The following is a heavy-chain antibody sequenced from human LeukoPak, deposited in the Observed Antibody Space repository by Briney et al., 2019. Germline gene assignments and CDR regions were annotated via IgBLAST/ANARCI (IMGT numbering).Heavy chain of an antibody. Sequence: PSETLSLTCTVSGGSISSYYWSWIRQPPGKGLEWIGYIYYSGSTNYNPSLKSRVTISVDTSKNQFSLKLSSVTAADTAVYYCARGDDILTGYYNGADYWGQGTLVTVSP. CDR1: GGSISSYY. D-gene: IGHD3-9*01. CDR2: IYYSGST. V-gene: IGHV4-59*01. J-gene: IGHJ4*02. CDR3: ARGDDILTGYYNGADY.